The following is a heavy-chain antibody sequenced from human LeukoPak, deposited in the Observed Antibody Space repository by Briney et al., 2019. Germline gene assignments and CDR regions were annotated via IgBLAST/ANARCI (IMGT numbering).Heavy chain of an antibody. CDR2: IYYSGST. J-gene: IGHJ4*02. CDR1: GGSISSSSYY. CDR3: ARLPRPYYFDY. Sequence: SETLSLTCTVSGGSISSSSYYWGWIRQPPGKGLEWIGSIYYSGSTYYNPSLKSRVTISVDTSKNQFSLKLSSVTAADTAVYYCARLPRPYYFDYWGQGTLVTVPS. V-gene: IGHV4-39*01.